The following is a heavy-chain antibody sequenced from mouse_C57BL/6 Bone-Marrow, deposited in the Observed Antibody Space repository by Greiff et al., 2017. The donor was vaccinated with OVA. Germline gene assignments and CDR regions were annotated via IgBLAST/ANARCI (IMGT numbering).Heavy chain of an antibody. Sequence: EVQVVESGGDLVKPGGSLKLSCAASGFTFSSYGMSWVRQTPDKRLEWVATISSGGSYTYYPDSVKGRFTISRDNAKNTLYLQMSSLKSEDTAMYYCARLKNYWGQGTTLTVSS. V-gene: IGHV5-6*01. CDR1: GFTFSSYG. CDR2: ISSGGSYT. CDR3: ARLKNY. J-gene: IGHJ2*01.